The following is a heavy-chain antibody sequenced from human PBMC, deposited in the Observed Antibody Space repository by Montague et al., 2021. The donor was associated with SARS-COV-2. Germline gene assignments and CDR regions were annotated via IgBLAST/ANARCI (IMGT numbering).Heavy chain of an antibody. CDR2: MYYTGNT. V-gene: IGHV4-39*02. CDR1: GGSITNNIYY. Sequence: SETLSLTCTVSGGSITNNIYYWAWIRQPPGKGLEWIGNMYYTGNTYYNPSLKSRVTISVESSKNHFTLKLSSVIAADTAVYFCARIKHYYDSGGLYASFDLWGQGAQVTVSS. J-gene: IGHJ4*03. CDR3: ARIKHYYDSGGLYASFDL. D-gene: IGHD3-22*01.